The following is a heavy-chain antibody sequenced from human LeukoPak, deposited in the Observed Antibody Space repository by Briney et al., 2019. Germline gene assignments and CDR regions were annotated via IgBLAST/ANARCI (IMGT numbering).Heavy chain of an antibody. D-gene: IGHD3-10*01. J-gene: IGHJ4*02. CDR3: AREVYYGSGRRFDL. CDR2: ISLSGNFI. V-gene: IGHV3-48*01. CDR1: GFIFSDYA. Sequence: GGSLRLSCAASGFIFSDYALSWVRQAPGKGLEWVSYISLSGNFIYYADSVKGRFTISRDNAKNSLYLQMSSLRAEDTGFYYCAREVYYGSGRRFDLWGQGTLVTVSS.